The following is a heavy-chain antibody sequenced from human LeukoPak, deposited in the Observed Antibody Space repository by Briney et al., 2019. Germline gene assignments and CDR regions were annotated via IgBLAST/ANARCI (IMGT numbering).Heavy chain of an antibody. V-gene: IGHV5-51*01. D-gene: IGHD2-15*01. J-gene: IGHJ5*02. CDR1: GYSLTSYW. Sequence: GESLNISRKGSGYSLTSYWIGWVRQMPGKSPEGMGIIYPGDSETRYHPTFQGHVTISANKSISTAHLQWSSLKASDTAMYYCARRTYCSGGSCYSTSINWFDPWGQGTLVTVSS. CDR2: IYPGDSET. CDR3: ARRTYCSGGSCYSTSINWFDP.